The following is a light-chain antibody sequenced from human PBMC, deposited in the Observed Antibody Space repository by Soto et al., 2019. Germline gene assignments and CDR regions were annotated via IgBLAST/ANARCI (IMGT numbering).Light chain of an antibody. V-gene: IGKV1-39*01. CDR3: QQSYNFPRT. CDR1: QNIDTY. Sequence: DIQMTQSPSSLSASVGDRVTITCRASQNIDTYLNWYLQEPGQAPKLLIYSAYSLQRGVSPSLSGDGSGTDFTVTISSLQPEDFATYYCQQSYNFPRTFGQGTMV. CDR2: SAY. J-gene: IGKJ1*01.